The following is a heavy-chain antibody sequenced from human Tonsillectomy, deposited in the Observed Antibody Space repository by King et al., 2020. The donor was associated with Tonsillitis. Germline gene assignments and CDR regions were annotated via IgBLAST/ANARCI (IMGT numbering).Heavy chain of an antibody. CDR1: GFTFRSYG. D-gene: IGHD6-13*01. CDR2: FRYDGSNK. Sequence: VQLVESGGGVVQPGGSLRLSCAASGFTFRSYGMHWVRKAPGKGLGWVAFFRYDGSNKYYLDHVKGRFTISRDNSKNTLYLQMNSLRAEDTAMYYCAKAKSAVAAADYGMDVWGQGTTVTVSS. J-gene: IGHJ6*02. CDR3: AKAKSAVAAADYGMDV. V-gene: IGHV3-30*02.